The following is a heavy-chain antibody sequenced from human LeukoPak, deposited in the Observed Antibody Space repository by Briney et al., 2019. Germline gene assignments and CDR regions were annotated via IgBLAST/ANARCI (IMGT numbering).Heavy chain of an antibody. J-gene: IGHJ4*02. V-gene: IGHV4-4*07. CDR2: IYSNGST. CDR1: GGSINSYY. CDR3: ARGGKATVVTM. D-gene: IGHD4-23*01. Sequence: PSETLSLTCTVSGGSINSYYWSWIRQPAGKGLAWIGRIYSNGSTNYNPSLKSRVSMSVDTSKNQFSLKLTSVTAADTAVYYCARGGKATVVTMWGQGILVTVSS.